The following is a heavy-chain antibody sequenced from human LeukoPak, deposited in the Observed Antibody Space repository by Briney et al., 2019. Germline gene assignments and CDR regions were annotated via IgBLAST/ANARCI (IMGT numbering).Heavy chain of an antibody. CDR2: IRQDGATK. CDR1: GFMFSRYL. D-gene: IGHD3-10*02. Sequence: GGSLRLSCAASGFMFSRYLMSWVRRAPGKGLEWVANIRQDGATKYYVDSVRGRFSISRDNDQKSLYLQMNNLRADDMALYFCARHVVLGRFVKYFHLWGRGSVVTVSS. CDR3: ARHVVLGRFVKYFHL. V-gene: IGHV3-7*04. J-gene: IGHJ2*01.